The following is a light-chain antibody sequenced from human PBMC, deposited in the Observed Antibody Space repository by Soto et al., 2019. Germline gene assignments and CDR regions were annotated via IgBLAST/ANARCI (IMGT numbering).Light chain of an antibody. Sequence: EIVLTQSPGTLSLSPGERATLSCRASQSVSSNYLAWYQQKPGQAPRLLIYGASSRATGIPDRFSGSGSGKDVTLSISRLEPEDFAVYYCQQYGSSPLFTFGPGTKVEIK. J-gene: IGKJ3*01. CDR1: QSVSSNY. V-gene: IGKV3-20*01. CDR2: GAS. CDR3: QQYGSSPLFT.